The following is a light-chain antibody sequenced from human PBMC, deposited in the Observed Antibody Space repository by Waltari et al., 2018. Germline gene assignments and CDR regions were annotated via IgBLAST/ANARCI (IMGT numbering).Light chain of an antibody. CDR2: EVS. CDR3: CSYAGSSTFLLV. V-gene: IGLV2-23*02. Sequence: QSALTQPASVSGSPGPSIPIPCPGTSSDVGSYNLVSGYQQHPGKGPKLMIYEVSKRPSGGSNRFSGSKSGNTASLTISGLQAEDEADYYCCSYAGSSTFLLVFGTGTKVTVL. CDR1: SSDVGSYNL. J-gene: IGLJ1*01.